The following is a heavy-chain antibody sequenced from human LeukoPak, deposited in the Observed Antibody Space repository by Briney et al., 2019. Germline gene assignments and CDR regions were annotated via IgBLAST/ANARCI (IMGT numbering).Heavy chain of an antibody. D-gene: IGHD6-13*01. CDR1: GYSFTSSW. CDR3: ARDMAAAGTDVFDY. CDR2: IYPGASDT. J-gene: IGHJ4*02. V-gene: IGHV5-51*01. Sequence: GEPLKTSCKGSGYSFTSSWSAWVRQMPGKGLDWMGIIYPGASDTRYSPSFQGQVTISVDKSITTAYLQWSSLKASDTAMYYCARDMAAAGTDVFDYWGQGTLVTVSS.